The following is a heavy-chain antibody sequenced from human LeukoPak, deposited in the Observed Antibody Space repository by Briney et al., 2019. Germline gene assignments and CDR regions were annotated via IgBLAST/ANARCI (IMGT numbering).Heavy chain of an antibody. CDR2: INHSGST. CDR3: ARGLGIAARY. Sequence: SETLSLTCAVYGGSFSGYYRSWIRQPPGKGLEWIGEINHSGSTNYNPSLKSRVTISVGTSKNQFSLKLSSVTAADTAVYYCARGLGIAARYWGQGTLVTVSS. J-gene: IGHJ4*02. CDR1: GGSFSGYY. V-gene: IGHV4-34*01. D-gene: IGHD6-6*01.